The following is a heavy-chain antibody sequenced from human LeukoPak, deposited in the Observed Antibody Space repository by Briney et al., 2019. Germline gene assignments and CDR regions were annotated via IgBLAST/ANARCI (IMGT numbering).Heavy chain of an antibody. J-gene: IGHJ4*02. D-gene: IGHD3-10*01. CDR1: GGTFSSYA. Sequence: GSSVKVSCKASGGTFSSYAISWVRQAPGQGLEWMGRIIPILGIANYAQKFQGRVTMTEDTSTDTAYMELSSLRSEDTAVYYCATDPGRITVLQVYWGQGTLVTVSS. CDR3: ATDPGRITVLQVY. V-gene: IGHV1-69*04. CDR2: IIPILGIA.